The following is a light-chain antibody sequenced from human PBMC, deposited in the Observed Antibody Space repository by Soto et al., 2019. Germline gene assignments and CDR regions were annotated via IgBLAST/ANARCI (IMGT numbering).Light chain of an antibody. Sequence: QSVLTQPPSASGTPGQRVTFSCSGGRSNIGSNYVFWYQQFPGTAPKLLIYRNNQRPSGVPDRFSGSKSGTSAYLAISGLRCADEADYYCTSWDDSLYHVVFGGGTKLTVL. CDR1: RSNIGSNY. CDR2: RNN. V-gene: IGLV1-47*01. J-gene: IGLJ2*01. CDR3: TSWDDSLYHVV.